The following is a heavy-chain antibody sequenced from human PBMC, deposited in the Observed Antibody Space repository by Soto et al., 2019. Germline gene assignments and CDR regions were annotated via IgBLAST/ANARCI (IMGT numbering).Heavy chain of an antibody. V-gene: IGHV1-69*01. CDR3: ASYEMLRGYYYYGLDV. CDR1: GGTFKNYG. Sequence: QVQLVQSGAEVKKPGSSVRVSCKASGGTFKNYGFSWVRQAPGHGLEWMGGIIPFFGTTNYAQNFQGRARITAVESTTTAYMELSSLRSEDPAVYYCASYEMLRGYYYYGLDVWGQGTTVTVSS. CDR2: IIPFFGTT. D-gene: IGHD3-10*01. J-gene: IGHJ6*02.